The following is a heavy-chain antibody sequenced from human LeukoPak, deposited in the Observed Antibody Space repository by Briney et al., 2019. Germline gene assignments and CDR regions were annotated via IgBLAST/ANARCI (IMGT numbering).Heavy chain of an antibody. V-gene: IGHV4-59*12. CDR3: ARRSYYYDSSGSSNAFDI. J-gene: IGHJ3*02. D-gene: IGHD3-22*01. Sequence: SETLSLTCTVSSGSISTYYWSWIRQSPGTGLEWIGYIYYSGTTKNNPSLKSRVTISVDTSKKQFSLKLSSVTAADTAVYYCARRSYYYDSSGSSNAFDIWGQGTMVTVSS. CDR1: SGSISTYY. CDR2: IYYSGTT.